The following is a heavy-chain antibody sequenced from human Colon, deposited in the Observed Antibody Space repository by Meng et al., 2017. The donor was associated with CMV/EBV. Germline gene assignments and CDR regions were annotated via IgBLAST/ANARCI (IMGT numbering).Heavy chain of an antibody. CDR3: AKVRTPGHYGAGIPHFDL. CDR1: GSPFSSYA. CDR2: IYRGDTTT. D-gene: IGHD3-3*01. J-gene: IGHJ4*02. V-gene: IGHV3-23*03. Sequence: GGLLRLSFATFGSPFSSYAMAWVRQSPVKGLEWVSLIYRGDTTTYYADSVKGRFPISRDNSKNTLNLQMNTLRAADTALYYCAKVRTPGHYGAGIPHFDLWGQGTLVTVSS.